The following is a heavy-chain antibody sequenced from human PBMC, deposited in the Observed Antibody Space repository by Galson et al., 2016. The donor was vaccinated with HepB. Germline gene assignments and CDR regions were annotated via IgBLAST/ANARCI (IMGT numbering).Heavy chain of an antibody. CDR2: ISWDGGST. J-gene: IGHJ4*02. V-gene: IGHV3-43*01. CDR3: AKDRSRELPGPIDH. CDR1: GFVFDEYT. D-gene: IGHD3-10*01. Sequence: SLRLSCASSGFVFDEYTMYWVRQRPGKGLEFVSLISWDGGSTYYGDSVRGRFSTSRDNTKNSLQLQMNSLRPEDTAFYYCAKDRSRELPGPIDHWGQGALVIVSS.